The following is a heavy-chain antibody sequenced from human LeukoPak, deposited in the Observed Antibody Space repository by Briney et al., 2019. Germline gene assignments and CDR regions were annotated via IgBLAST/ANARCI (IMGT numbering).Heavy chain of an antibody. Sequence: GASVKVSCKASGYTFTSYYMHWVRQAPGQGLEWMGIIDPSGGSTSYAQKFQGRVTMTRDTSTSTVYMELSSLRSEDTAVYYCARAIFGVVGIFDYWAREPWSPSSQ. D-gene: IGHD3-3*01. CDR1: GYTFTSYY. J-gene: IGHJ4*02. CDR3: ARAIFGVVGIFDY. CDR2: IDPSGGST. V-gene: IGHV1-46*03.